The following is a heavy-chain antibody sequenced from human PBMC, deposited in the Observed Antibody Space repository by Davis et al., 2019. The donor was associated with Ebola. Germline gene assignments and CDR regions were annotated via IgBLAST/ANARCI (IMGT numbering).Heavy chain of an antibody. D-gene: IGHD3-16*02. CDR2: ISAYNGNT. CDR3: ARDDIAGGVIVLRDY. V-gene: IGHV1-18*01. J-gene: IGHJ4*02. CDR1: GGTFSSYA. Sequence: ASVKVSCKASGGTFSSYAISWVRQAPGQGLEWMGWISAYNGNTNYAQKLQGRVTMTTDTSTSTAYMELRSLRSDDTAVYYCARDDIAGGVIVLRDYWGQGTLVTVSS.